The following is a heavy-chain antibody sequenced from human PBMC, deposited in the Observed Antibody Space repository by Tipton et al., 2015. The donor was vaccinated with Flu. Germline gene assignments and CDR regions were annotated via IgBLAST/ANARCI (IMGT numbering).Heavy chain of an antibody. V-gene: IGHV5-51*01. CDR2: IYPDDSDT. CDR3: ARQDCSSGTCYIDY. CDR1: KDSFSSYW. J-gene: IGHJ4*02. Sequence: VQLVQSGAEVKKPGESLKISCKDSKDSFSSYWIGWVRQMPGKGLEWMGIIYPDDSDTKYSPSFQGRVTISADKSSTTVYLQWSSLEASDTATYYCARQDCSSGTCYIDYWGQGTLITVSS. D-gene: IGHD2-2*02.